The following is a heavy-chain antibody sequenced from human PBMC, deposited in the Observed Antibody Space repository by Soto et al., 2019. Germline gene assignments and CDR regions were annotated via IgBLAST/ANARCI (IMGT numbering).Heavy chain of an antibody. J-gene: IGHJ5*02. Sequence: QVQLVQSGAEVKKPGSSVKVSCKASGGTFSSYAISWVRQAPGQGLEWMGGIIPIFGTANYAQKFQGRVTITADESTSTAYMELSSLRSEDTAVYYCAREQYVKAAAGRAGWFDPWCQGTLVTVSS. D-gene: IGHD6-13*01. CDR3: AREQYVKAAAGRAGWFDP. CDR1: GGTFSSYA. V-gene: IGHV1-69*01. CDR2: IIPIFGTA.